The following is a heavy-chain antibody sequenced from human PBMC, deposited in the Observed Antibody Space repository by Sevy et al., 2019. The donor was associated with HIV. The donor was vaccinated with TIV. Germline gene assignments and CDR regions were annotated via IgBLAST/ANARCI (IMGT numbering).Heavy chain of an antibody. J-gene: IGHJ4*02. CDR3: AKEETTGYI. V-gene: IGHV3-23*01. CDR2: ISSSGGST. D-gene: IGHD3-9*01. Sequence: GGSLRLSCTASGFTFSSYVISWVRQAPGKGLEWVSTISSSGGSTYYADSVKGRFTISRDNSKKNGYLDMNSLRAEDTAIFYCAKEETTGYIWGQGTLVTVSS. CDR1: GFTFSSYV.